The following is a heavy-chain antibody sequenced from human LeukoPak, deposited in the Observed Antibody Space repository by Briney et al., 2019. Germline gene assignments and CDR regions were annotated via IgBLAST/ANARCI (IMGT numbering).Heavy chain of an antibody. CDR3: ASGGSSGWSY. V-gene: IGHV3-48*03. CDR2: IIGSGSTI. D-gene: IGHD6-19*01. Sequence: PGGSLRLSCAASGFTFGSYEMNWVRQAPGKGLEWVSHIIGSGSTIYYADSVRDRFTISRDNAKNSLYLQMNSLRAEDTAVYYCASGGSSGWSYWGLGTLVTVSS. CDR1: GFTFGSYE. J-gene: IGHJ4*02.